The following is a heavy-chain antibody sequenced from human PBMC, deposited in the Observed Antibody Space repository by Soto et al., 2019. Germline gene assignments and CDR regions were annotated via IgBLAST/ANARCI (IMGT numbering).Heavy chain of an antibody. CDR3: ARGDMVLGPGARDYHYGMDV. Sequence: QVQLVESGGGVVQPGRSQRLSCAASGFTFSSSSMHWVRQAPGKGLEWVAVIPYDGSNKDYADSVKGRFTISRDNSKNTLYLQMNRRRAEDTAVYYCARGDMVLGPGARDYHYGMDVWGQGTTVTVSS. CDR2: IPYDGSNK. CDR1: GFTFSSSS. J-gene: IGHJ6*02. D-gene: IGHD2-2*01. V-gene: IGHV3-30-3*01.